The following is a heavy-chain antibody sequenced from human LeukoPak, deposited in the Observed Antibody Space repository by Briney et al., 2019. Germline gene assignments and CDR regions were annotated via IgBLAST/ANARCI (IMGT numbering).Heavy chain of an antibody. Sequence: GASVKVSCRASGGTFSSYAISWVRQAPGQGLEWMGGIIPIFGTANYAQKFQGRVTITADKSTSTAYMELSSLRSEDTAVYYCARGLVTTHNWFDPWGQGTLVTVSS. CDR2: IIPIFGTA. CDR1: GGTFSSYA. J-gene: IGHJ5*02. V-gene: IGHV1-69*06. D-gene: IGHD5-12*01. CDR3: ARGLVTTHNWFDP.